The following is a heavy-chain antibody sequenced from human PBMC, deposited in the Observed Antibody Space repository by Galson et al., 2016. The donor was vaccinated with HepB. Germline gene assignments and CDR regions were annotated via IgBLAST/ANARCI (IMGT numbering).Heavy chain of an antibody. CDR3: AKSYGGYAFDI. CDR2: IYFSGTT. J-gene: IGHJ3*02. CDR1: GDSLSHTKSY. V-gene: IGHV4-61*01. D-gene: IGHD4-23*01. Sequence: SETLSLTCAVSGDSLSHTKSYWSWIRRPPGKGLEWIAYIYFSGTTNYNPSLKSRVTISLDTSKGQFSLKVTSVTAADSAVYYCAKSYGGYAFDIWGQGTMVTVSS.